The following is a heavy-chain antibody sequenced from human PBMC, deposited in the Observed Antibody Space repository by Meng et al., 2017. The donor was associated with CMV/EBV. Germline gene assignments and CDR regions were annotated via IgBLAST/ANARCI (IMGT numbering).Heavy chain of an antibody. D-gene: IGHD2-2*01. CDR3: AKAYCSSTSCYEPLNH. J-gene: IGHJ4*02. CDR1: GFSFDDYG. CDR2: ISWSSEDI. Sequence: SLKISCASSGFSFDDYGMHWVRQVPGKGLEWVAAISWSSEDIEYADSVRGRFTISRDNAKHSLYLQMSSLRPDDTAFYYCAKAYCSSTSCYEPLNHWGQGTLVTVSS. V-gene: IGHV3-9*01.